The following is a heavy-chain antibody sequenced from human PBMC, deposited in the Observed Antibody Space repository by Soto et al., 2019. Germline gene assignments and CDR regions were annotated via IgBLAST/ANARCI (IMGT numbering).Heavy chain of an antibody. D-gene: IGHD3-22*01. V-gene: IGHV4-31*03. Sequence: SEPLSLTCTVSGGSVNSDNYYWSWIRQHPGKGLEWLGYIHYSGGATYSPSYNPSLQSRIAISVDISKSLFSLKLTSVTAADTAVYYFARVPTYYQDSMGYQPSPPGGQGTLVNV. CDR3: ARVPTYYQDSMGYQPSPP. CDR2: IHYSGGATYSP. CDR1: GGSVNSDNYY. J-gene: IGHJ5*02.